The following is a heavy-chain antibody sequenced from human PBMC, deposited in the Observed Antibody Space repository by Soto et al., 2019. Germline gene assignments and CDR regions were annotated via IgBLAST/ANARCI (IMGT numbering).Heavy chain of an antibody. V-gene: IGHV4-4*07. CDR2: IYTSASI. CDR3: ARDREAGYNFYYGMDV. Sequence: TLSLTCSVSGADINTYSWTWIRQPAGKGLEWIGRIYTSASINYNPSLKGRVTLSVDTSTNQVSLRLASVTAADTAIYYCARDREAGYNFYYGMDVWGQGTTVTVSS. CDR1: GADINTYS. J-gene: IGHJ6*02. D-gene: IGHD6-19*01.